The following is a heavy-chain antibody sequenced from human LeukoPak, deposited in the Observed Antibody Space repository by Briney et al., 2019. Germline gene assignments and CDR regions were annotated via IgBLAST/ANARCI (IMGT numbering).Heavy chain of an antibody. CDR3: ARDALDSSGWYSGYFDY. Sequence: GASVKVSCKASGYTFTGYYMHWVRQAPGQGLEWMGWINPNSGGTNYAQKFQGRVTMTRDTSISTAYMELSRLRSDDKAVYYCARDALDSSGWYSGYFDYWGQGTLVTVSS. CDR2: INPNSGGT. V-gene: IGHV1-2*02. D-gene: IGHD6-19*01. J-gene: IGHJ4*02. CDR1: GYTFTGYY.